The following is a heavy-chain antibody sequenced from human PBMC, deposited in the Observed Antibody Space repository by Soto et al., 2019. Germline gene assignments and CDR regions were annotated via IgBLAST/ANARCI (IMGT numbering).Heavy chain of an antibody. Sequence: GGSLRLSCAASGFTFSSYAMSWVRQAPGKGLEWVSAISGSGGSTYYADSVKGRFTISRDNSKNTLYLKMNSLRAEDTAVYYCAKVRVATDAFDIWGQGTMVTVSS. CDR2: ISGSGGST. J-gene: IGHJ3*02. CDR1: GFTFSSYA. D-gene: IGHD5-12*01. CDR3: AKVRVATDAFDI. V-gene: IGHV3-23*01.